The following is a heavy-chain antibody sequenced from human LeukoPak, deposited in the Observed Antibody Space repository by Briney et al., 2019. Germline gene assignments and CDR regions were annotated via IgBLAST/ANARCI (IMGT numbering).Heavy chain of an antibody. CDR3: VFHCSSTSCYGDY. V-gene: IGHV4-34*01. J-gene: IGHJ4*02. Sequence: ASETLSLTCAVYGGSFSGYYWSWIRQPPGKGLEWIGEINHSGSTNYNPSLKSRVTISVDTSKNQFSLKLSSVTAADTAVYYCVFHCSSTSCYGDYWGQGTLVTVSS. CDR1: GGSFSGYY. D-gene: IGHD2-2*01. CDR2: INHSGST.